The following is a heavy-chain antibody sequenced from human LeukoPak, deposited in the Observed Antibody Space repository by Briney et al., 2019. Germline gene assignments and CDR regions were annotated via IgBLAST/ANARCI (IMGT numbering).Heavy chain of an antibody. Sequence: SETLSLTCIVSGGSIIGYYWSWIRQPAGKGLEWIGRIHGTGGTDYNPSLKSRVTMSVDTSKNQFSLKLTSVTAADTAVYYCAKDGSSWPFFDSWGQGTLVTVSS. D-gene: IGHD6-13*01. CDR3: AKDGSSWPFFDS. CDR1: GGSIIGYY. V-gene: IGHV4-4*07. CDR2: IHGTGGT. J-gene: IGHJ4*02.